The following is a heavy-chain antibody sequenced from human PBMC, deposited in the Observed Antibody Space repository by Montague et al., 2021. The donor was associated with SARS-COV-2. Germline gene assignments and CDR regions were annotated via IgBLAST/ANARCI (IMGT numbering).Heavy chain of an antibody. CDR2: IYYTGST. J-gene: IGHJ4*02. CDR1: GGSISSYY. V-gene: IGHV4-59*01. Sequence: SETLSLTCTVSGGSISSYYWSWIRQPPGKGLEWTGYIYYTGSTKYNPSLKSHVPMSLNRTTNRFSLRLNSVTAADTAMYYCARAQNTCFIANCVNYFDFWGLGAQVTVSS. D-gene: IGHD1-1*01. CDR3: ARAQNTCFIANCVNYFDF.